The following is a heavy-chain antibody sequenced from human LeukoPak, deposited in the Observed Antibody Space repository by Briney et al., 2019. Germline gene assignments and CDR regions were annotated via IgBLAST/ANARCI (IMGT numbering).Heavy chain of an antibody. CDR3: ARDGGLCGGDRCYSVWFDP. Sequence: SETLSLTCTVSGYTISSGYYWGWIRHPPGKGLEWIGSIYHSGSTYYNPSLKSRVTISVDTSKNQFSLKLSSVTAADTAVYFCARDGGLCGGDRCYSVWFDPWGQGTLVTVSS. D-gene: IGHD2-15*01. V-gene: IGHV4-38-2*02. J-gene: IGHJ5*02. CDR2: IYHSGST. CDR1: GYTISSGYY.